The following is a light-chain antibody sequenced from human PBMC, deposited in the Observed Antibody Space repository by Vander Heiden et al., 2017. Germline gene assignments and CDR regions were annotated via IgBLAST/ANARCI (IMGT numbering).Light chain of an antibody. CDR1: SSDVGGYNY. CDR2: EVS. Sequence: QSALTQPASVSGSPGQSITISCTGTSSDVGGYNYVPWYQQHPGKAPKLMIYEVSNRPSGVSNRFSGSKSGNTASLTISGRQAEDEADYYCSSDTSSSTLVFGTGTKVTVL. V-gene: IGLV2-14*01. J-gene: IGLJ1*01. CDR3: SSDTSSSTLV.